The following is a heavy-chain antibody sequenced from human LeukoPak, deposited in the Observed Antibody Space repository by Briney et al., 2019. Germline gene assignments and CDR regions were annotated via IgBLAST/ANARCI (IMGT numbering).Heavy chain of an antibody. Sequence: VASVKVSCKASGYTFTSYAMHWVRQAPGQRLEWMGWINAGNGNTKYSQKFQGRVTITRDTSASTAYMELSSLRSEDTAVYYCASSMAHSSSWYGGSWFDPWGQGTLVTVSS. J-gene: IGHJ5*02. CDR3: ASSMAHSSSWYGGSWFDP. D-gene: IGHD6-13*01. CDR2: INAGNGNT. V-gene: IGHV1-3*01. CDR1: GYTFTSYA.